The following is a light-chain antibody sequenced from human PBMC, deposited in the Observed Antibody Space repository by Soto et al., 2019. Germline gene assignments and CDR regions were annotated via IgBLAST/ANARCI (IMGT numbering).Light chain of an antibody. Sequence: DIQMTQSPSTLSASVGDRVTITCRASQVISSRLAWYQQKPGKAPKLLIYKTSTLEGGVPSRFSGSGSGTEFTLTISSLQPDDLAIYYCQHYDTYSPFGGGTKVEIK. CDR3: QHYDTYSP. CDR1: QVISSR. CDR2: KTS. V-gene: IGKV1-5*03. J-gene: IGKJ4*02.